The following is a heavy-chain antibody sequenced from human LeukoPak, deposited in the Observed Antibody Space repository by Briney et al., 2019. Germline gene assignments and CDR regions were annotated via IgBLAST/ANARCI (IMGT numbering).Heavy chain of an antibody. CDR2: IYYSGST. V-gene: IGHV4-59*12. CDR3: AREGYSSSWCFDY. D-gene: IGHD6-13*01. Sequence: KPSETLSLTCTVSGGSISSYYWSWIRQPPGKGLEWIGYIYYSGSTNYNPSLKSRVTISVDTSKNQFSLKLSSVTAADTAVYYCAREGYSSSWCFDYWGQGTLVTVSS. J-gene: IGHJ4*02. CDR1: GGSISSYY.